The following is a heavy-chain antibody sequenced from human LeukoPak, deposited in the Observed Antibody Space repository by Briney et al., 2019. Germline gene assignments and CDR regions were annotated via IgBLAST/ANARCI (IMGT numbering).Heavy chain of an antibody. CDR3: AREWDYMDV. V-gene: IGHV4-59*01. CDR2: IYYTGNT. CDR1: GGSINNF. J-gene: IGHJ6*03. D-gene: IGHD1-26*01. Sequence: ETLSLTCTVSGGSINNFWSWIRQPPGKGLEWIGYIYYTGNTHFNPSLKSRVTFSLDMSKNQFSLKLNSVTAADTAVYYCAREWDYMDVWGKGTTVTIS.